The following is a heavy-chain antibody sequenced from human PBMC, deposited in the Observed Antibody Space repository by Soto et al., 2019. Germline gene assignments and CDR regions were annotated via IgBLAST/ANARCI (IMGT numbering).Heavy chain of an antibody. J-gene: IGHJ4*02. CDR2: IVVGSGNT. CDR1: GFTFTSSA. D-gene: IGHD3-16*02. V-gene: IGHV1-58*02. Sequence: SVKVSCKASGFTFTSSAMQWVRQARGQRLEWIGWIVVGSGNTNYAQKFQERVTITRDMSTSTAYMELSSLRSEDTAVYYCAAAQGYDYIWGSYRHTTPFDYWGQGTLVTVSS. CDR3: AAAQGYDYIWGSYRHTTPFDY.